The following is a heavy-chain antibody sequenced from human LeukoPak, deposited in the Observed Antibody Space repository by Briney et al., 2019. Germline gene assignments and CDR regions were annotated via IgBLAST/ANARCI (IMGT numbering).Heavy chain of an antibody. CDR3: ARDLKELSYPSHYYYGMDV. D-gene: IGHD1-7*01. Sequence: ASVKVSCKASGYTFTSYGISWVRQAPGQGLEWMGWISAYNGNTNYAQKLQGRVTMTTDTSTSTPYMELRSLRSDDTAVYYCARDLKELSYPSHYYYGMDVWGQGTTVTVSS. CDR2: ISAYNGNT. J-gene: IGHJ6*02. CDR1: GYTFTSYG. V-gene: IGHV1-18*01.